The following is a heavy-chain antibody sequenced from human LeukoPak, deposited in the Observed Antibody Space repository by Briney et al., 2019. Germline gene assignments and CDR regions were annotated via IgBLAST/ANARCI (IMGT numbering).Heavy chain of an antibody. Sequence: GGSLRLSCTTSGFSFSNFGMHWVRQAPDKGLEWLAFIRYDGSNEYSADSVKGRFTISRDNSRNTLFLQMDSLRSEDTAVYYCARDLGIFGDFDYWGQGTLVILSS. CDR1: GFSFSNFG. CDR2: IRYDGSNE. CDR3: ARDLGIFGDFDY. V-gene: IGHV3-30*02. D-gene: IGHD3-3*01. J-gene: IGHJ4*02.